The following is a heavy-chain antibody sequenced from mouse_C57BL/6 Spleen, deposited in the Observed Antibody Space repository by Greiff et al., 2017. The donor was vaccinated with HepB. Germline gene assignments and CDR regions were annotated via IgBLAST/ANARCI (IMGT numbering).Heavy chain of an antibody. CDR1: GYTFTDYE. J-gene: IGHJ4*01. CDR2: IDPETGGT. V-gene: IGHV1-15*01. Sequence: VKLQESGAELVRPGASVTLSCKASGYTFTDYEMHWVKQTPVHGLEWIGAIDPETGGTAYNQKFKGKAILTADKSSSTAYMELRSLTSEDSAVYYCTREAYSNYGGMDYWGQGTSVTVSS. D-gene: IGHD2-5*01. CDR3: TREAYSNYGGMDY.